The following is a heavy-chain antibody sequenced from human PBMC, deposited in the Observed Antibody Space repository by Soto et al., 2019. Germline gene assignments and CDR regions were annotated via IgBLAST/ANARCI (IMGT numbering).Heavy chain of an antibody. D-gene: IGHD3-10*01. V-gene: IGHV3-74*01. Sequence: GGSLRLYCVFSGFTFSPYWMRWVRQAPGKGMVCVSLIMSDGSITTHADTVKVRFAVSRYNAKLTLFLQLNSLRPVDTAVPSWVREFGKGEYWGQGTLVSLSS. J-gene: IGHJ4*02. CDR2: IMSDGSIT. CDR1: GFTFSPYW. CDR3: VREFGKGEY.